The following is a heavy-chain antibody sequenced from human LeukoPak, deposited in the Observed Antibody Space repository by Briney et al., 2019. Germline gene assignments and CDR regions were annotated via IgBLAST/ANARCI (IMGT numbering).Heavy chain of an antibody. CDR2: ISAYNGNT. D-gene: IGHD1-1*01. J-gene: IGHJ4*02. Sequence: ASVKVSCKASGYTFTNNYLHWVRQAPGQGLEWMGWISAYNGNTNYAQKLQGRVTMTTDTSTSTAYMELRSLRSDDTAVYYCARGTHWERLYYWGQGTLVTVSS. V-gene: IGHV1-18*04. CDR1: GYTFTNNY. CDR3: ARGTHWERLYY.